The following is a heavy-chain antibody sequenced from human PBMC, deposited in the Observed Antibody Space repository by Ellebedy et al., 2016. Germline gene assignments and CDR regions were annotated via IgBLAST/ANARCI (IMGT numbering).Heavy chain of an antibody. D-gene: IGHD5-24*01. CDR1: GGTFSSYA. J-gene: IGHJ5*02. CDR3: ARVAGQVGKWLQTSWFDP. V-gene: IGHV1-69*13. Sequence: SVKVSXXASGGTFSSYAFTWVRQAPGQGLEWLGGIIPIFGSAHYAQNFQGRVTITANESTSTTFMDLSSLRSEDTAVYYCARVAGQVGKWLQTSWFDPWGQGTLVTVSS. CDR2: IIPIFGSA.